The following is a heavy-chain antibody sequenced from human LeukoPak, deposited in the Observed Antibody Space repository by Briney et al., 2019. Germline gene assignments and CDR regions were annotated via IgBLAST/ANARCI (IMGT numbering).Heavy chain of an antibody. Sequence: PGGSLRLSCAASGFTFSSYEMNWVRQAPGKGLEWISYISGSGSSIYYADSVKGRFTISRDNAKNSLYLQMNSLRADGTALYYCAREHCTGTSCSYFDYWGQGTLVTVSS. D-gene: IGHD2-2*01. V-gene: IGHV3-48*03. CDR3: AREHCTGTSCSYFDY. CDR2: ISGSGSSI. CDR1: GFTFSSYE. J-gene: IGHJ4*02.